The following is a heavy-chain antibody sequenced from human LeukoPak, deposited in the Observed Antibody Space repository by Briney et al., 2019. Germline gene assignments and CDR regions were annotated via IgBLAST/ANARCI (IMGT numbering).Heavy chain of an antibody. J-gene: IGHJ4*02. D-gene: IGHD1/OR15-1a*01. CDR1: GGSISYYY. CDR2: INTSGST. V-gene: IGHV4-4*07. Sequence: SETLSLTCTVSGGSISYYYWTWIRQPAGKGLEWSGRINTSGSTNYNPSLRSRVTMSVDTSKNQFSLKLSSVTAADTAVYYCARGGRDTNNEREYDHWGQGTLVTVSS. CDR3: ARGGRDTNNEREYDH.